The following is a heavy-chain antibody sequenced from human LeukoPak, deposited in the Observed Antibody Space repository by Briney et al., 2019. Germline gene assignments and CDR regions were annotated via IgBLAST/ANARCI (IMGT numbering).Heavy chain of an antibody. D-gene: IGHD2-15*01. CDR1: GYTFTSYG. CDR2: ISAYNGNT. CDR3: ARLGRNCSGGSCYSGVVYYYYYMDV. J-gene: IGHJ6*03. Sequence: ASVKVSCKASGYTFTSYGISWVRQAPGQGLEWMGWISAYNGNTNYAQKLQGRVTMTTDTSTSTAYMELRSLRSDDTAVYYCARLGRNCSGGSCYSGVVYYYYYMDVWGKGTTVTISS. V-gene: IGHV1-18*01.